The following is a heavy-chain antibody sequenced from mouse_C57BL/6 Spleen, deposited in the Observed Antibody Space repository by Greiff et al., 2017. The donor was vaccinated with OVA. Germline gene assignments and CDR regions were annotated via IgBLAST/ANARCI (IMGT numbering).Heavy chain of an antibody. Sequence: VQLKQPGAELVMPGASVKLSCKASGYTFTSYWMHWVKQRPGQGLEWIGEIDPSDSYTNYNQKFKGKSTLTVDKSSSTAYMQLGSLTSEDSAVYYCARSSEDAMDYWGQGTSVTVSS. CDR3: ARSSEDAMDY. CDR2: IDPSDSYT. V-gene: IGHV1-69*01. J-gene: IGHJ4*01. CDR1: GYTFTSYW.